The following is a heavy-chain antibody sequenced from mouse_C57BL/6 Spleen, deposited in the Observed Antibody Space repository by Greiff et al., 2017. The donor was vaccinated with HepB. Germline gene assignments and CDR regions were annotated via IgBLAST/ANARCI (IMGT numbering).Heavy chain of an antibody. CDR2: ISSGSSTI. CDR3: AREDYGTFDY. J-gene: IGHJ2*01. V-gene: IGHV5-17*01. CDR1: GFTFSDYG. Sequence: EVKLMESGGGLVKPGGSLKLSCAASGFTFSDYGMHWVRQAPEKGLEWVAYISSGSSTIYYADTVKGRFTISRDNAKNTLFLQMTSLRSEDTAMYYCAREDYGTFDYWGQGTTLTVSS. D-gene: IGHD1-1*01.